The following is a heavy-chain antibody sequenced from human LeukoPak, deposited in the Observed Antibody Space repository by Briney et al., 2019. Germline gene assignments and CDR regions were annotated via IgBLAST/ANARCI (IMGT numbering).Heavy chain of an antibody. CDR1: GYTFTGYY. V-gene: IGHV1-2*02. Sequence: ASVKVSCKASGYTFTGYYMHWVRQSPGQGLEWMGWINPNSGGTNYAQKFQGRVTMTRDTSISTAYMELSRLRSDDTAVYYCARDQVYSYGDYYYYGMDVWGHGTTVTVSS. D-gene: IGHD5-18*01. J-gene: IGHJ6*02. CDR3: ARDQVYSYGDYYYYGMDV. CDR2: INPNSGGT.